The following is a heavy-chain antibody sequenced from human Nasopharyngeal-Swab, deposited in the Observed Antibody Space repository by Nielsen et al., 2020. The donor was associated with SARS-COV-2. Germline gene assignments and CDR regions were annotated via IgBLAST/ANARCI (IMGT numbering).Heavy chain of an antibody. CDR1: GFTFSNYD. CDR2: ISYDGSNE. V-gene: IGHV3-30*18. Sequence: GESLRISCAASGFTFSNYDMHWVRQAPGKGLEWVAVISYDGSNEYYADSVKGRFTISRDNSKNTLYLQMNSLRAEDTAVYYCAKDGGAAAGTRWFDPWGQGTLVTVSS. CDR3: AKDGGAAAGTRWFDP. D-gene: IGHD6-13*01. J-gene: IGHJ5*02.